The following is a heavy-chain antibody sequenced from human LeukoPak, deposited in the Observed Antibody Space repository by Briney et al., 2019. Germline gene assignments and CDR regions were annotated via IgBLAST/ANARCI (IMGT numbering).Heavy chain of an antibody. V-gene: IGHV4-30-4*07. D-gene: IGHD3-3*01. CDR1: GGSISSGGYS. CDR3: ATSFGVDYFDY. Sequence: SETLSLTCAVSGGSISSGGYSWSWIRQPPGKGLEWIGYIDYSGSTYYNPSLKSRVTISADTSKNQFSLRLSSVTAADTAVYYCATSFGVDYFDYWGQGTLVTVSS. J-gene: IGHJ4*02. CDR2: IDYSGST.